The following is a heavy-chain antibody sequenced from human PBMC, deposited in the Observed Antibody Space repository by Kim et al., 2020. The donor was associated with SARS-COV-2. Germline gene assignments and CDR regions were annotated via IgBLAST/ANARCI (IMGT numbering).Heavy chain of an antibody. Sequence: SETLSLTCSVSGGSISSSSYYWGWIRQPPGKGLEWIGSIYNSGSTYYNPSLKSRVTISVDTSKNQFSLKLSSVTAADTAVYYCARVWDSSWYGGDPWGQGILVTVAS. CDR3: ARVWDSSWYGGDP. CDR1: GGSISSSSYY. V-gene: IGHV4-39*07. D-gene: IGHD6-13*01. CDR2: IYNSGST. J-gene: IGHJ5*02.